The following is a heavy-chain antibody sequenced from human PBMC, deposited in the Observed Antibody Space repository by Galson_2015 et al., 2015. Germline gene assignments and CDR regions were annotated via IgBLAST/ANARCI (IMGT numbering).Heavy chain of an antibody. Sequence: ETLSLTCAVYSGSFREYYYSWIRQPPGKGLEWIGEIKHSGSTNYNPSLKSRVTMSVDTSRNQFSLKLSSVTAADTAVYYCARGADYYASGTYAFYYSIMDVWGQGTTVTVSS. J-gene: IGHJ6*02. V-gene: IGHV4-34*01. CDR1: SGSFREYY. D-gene: IGHD3-10*01. CDR3: ARGADYYASGTYAFYYSIMDV. CDR2: IKHSGST.